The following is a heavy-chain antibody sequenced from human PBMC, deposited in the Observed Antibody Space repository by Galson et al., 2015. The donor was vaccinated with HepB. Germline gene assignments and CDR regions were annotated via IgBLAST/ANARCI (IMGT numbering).Heavy chain of an antibody. V-gene: IGHV3-21*01. Sequence: SLRLSCAASGFTVSTYIMNWVRQAPGKGLEWVSSISSSSTYIYYADSVKGRFTISRDNAKNSLYLQMNSLRAEDTAAYYCARDVYSSGWYGDYYYGMDVWGQGTTVTVSS. CDR3: ARDVYSSGWYGDYYYGMDV. CDR2: ISSSSTYI. CDR1: GFTVSTYI. D-gene: IGHD6-19*01. J-gene: IGHJ6*02.